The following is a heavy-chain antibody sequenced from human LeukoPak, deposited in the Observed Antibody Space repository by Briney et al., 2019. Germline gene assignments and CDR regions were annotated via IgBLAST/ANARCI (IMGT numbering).Heavy chain of an antibody. V-gene: IGHV3-21*01. CDR2: ISSSSSYI. D-gene: IGHD3-9*01. J-gene: IGHJ6*02. CDR1: GFTFSSYS. CDR3: ARDNYDILTGYIYYYYYGMDV. Sequence: GGSLRLSCAASGFTFSSYSMNWVRQAPGKGLEWVSSISSSSSYIYYADSVKGRFTISRDNAKNSLYLQMNSLRAEDTAVYYCARDNYDILTGYIYYYYYGMDVWGQGTTVTVSS.